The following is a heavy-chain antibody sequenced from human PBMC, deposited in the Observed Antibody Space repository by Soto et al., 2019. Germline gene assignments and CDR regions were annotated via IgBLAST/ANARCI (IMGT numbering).Heavy chain of an antibody. CDR2: IYYSGST. CDR1: GGSIISGGYY. V-gene: IGHV4-31*03. Sequence: QVQLQESGPGLVQPSQTLSLTCTVSGGSIISGGYYWSWIRQHPGKGLEWIGYIYYSGSTYYNPSLKKRVTTSGDKSKKQFSLQRSSVTAPDTARYYCARSGYSYGPNPLLYWGQGTRVTFSS. CDR3: ARSGYSYGPNPLLY. J-gene: IGHJ4*02. D-gene: IGHD5-18*01.